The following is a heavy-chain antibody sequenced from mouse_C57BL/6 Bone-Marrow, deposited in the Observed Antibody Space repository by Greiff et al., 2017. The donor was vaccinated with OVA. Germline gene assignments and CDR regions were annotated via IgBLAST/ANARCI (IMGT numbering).Heavy chain of an antibody. J-gene: IGHJ1*03. CDR3: ARTTVVEGYFDV. D-gene: IGHD1-1*01. Sequence: VMLVESGGGLVKPGGSLKLSCAASGFTFSSYTMSWVRQTPEKRLEWVATISGGGGNTYYPDSVKGRFTISRDNAKNTLYLQMSSLRSEDTALYYCARTTVVEGYFDVWGTGTTVTVSS. CDR1: GFTFSSYT. CDR2: ISGGGGNT. V-gene: IGHV5-9*01.